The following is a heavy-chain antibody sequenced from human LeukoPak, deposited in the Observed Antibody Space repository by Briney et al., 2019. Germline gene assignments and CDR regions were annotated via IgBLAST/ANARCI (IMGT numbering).Heavy chain of an antibody. V-gene: IGHV3-30*01. J-gene: IGHJ6*03. CDR1: GFMFSSYT. CDR2: TSYDGRDK. Sequence: GGSLRLSCAASGFMFSSYTIHWVCQAPGKGLEWVAVTSYDGRDKYYADSVKGRFTISRDNSNNTLCLQMKSLRDEDAAVYYCARGGRKNYYYFMDVWGKGTTVTVSS. CDR3: ARGGRKNYYYFMDV.